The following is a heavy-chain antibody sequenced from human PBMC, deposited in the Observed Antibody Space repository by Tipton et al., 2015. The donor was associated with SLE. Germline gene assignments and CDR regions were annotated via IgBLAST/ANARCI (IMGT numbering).Heavy chain of an antibody. CDR3: ARDSSGWVSFDY. CDR1: GGSISSYY. D-gene: IGHD6-19*01. J-gene: IGHJ4*02. V-gene: IGHV4-59*01. Sequence: TLSLTCTVSGGSISSYYWSWIRQPPGKGLEWIGYIYYSGSTNYNPSLKSRVTISVDTSKNQFSLKLSSVTAADTAVYYCARDSSGWVSFDYWGQGTLVTASS. CDR2: IYYSGST.